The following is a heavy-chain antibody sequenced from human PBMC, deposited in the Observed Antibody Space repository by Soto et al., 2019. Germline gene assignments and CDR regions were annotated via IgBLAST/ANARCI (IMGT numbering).Heavy chain of an antibody. CDR3: ARERVWGSGSQYYYYGMDV. CDR2: ISSSGSTI. Sequence: GGALRLSCAASGFTFSSYEMNWVRQAPGKGLEWVSYISSSGSTIYYADSVKGRFTISRDNAKNSLYLQMNSLRAEDTAVYYCARERVWGSGSQYYYYGMDVWGQGTTVTVSS. CDR1: GFTFSSYE. V-gene: IGHV3-48*03. J-gene: IGHJ6*02. D-gene: IGHD3-10*01.